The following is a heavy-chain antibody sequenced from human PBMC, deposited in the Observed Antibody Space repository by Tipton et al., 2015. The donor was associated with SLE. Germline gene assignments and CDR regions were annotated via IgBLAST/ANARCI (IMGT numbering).Heavy chain of an antibody. J-gene: IGHJ4*02. CDR2: IFYSGNA. V-gene: IGHV4-59*11. D-gene: IGHD2-2*01. CDR3: ARGRYCSSTSCPGYFDY. Sequence: TLSLTCTVSGGSISDHYWSWIRQPPRKGLEWIGFIFYSGNANYNPSLRSRVTMSVDTSKNQFSLRLSSVTAADTAVYYCARGRYCSSTSCPGYFDYWGQGTLVTVSS. CDR1: GGSISDHY.